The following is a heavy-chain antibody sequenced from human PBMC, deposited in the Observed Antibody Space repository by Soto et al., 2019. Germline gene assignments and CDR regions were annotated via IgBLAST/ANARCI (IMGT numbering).Heavy chain of an antibody. CDR2: IIPSGGVT. CDR3: AGEMYSNSPFHYAMDV. CDR1: GYTFINYY. Sequence: QVQLVQSGAEVKKPGASVKISCKASGYTFINYYIYWVRQAPGQGLEWMGIIIPSGGVTSYAQKFQGRVTMTRDTTTSTVYMERSSLRSGDTAVYYCAGEMYSNSPFHYAMDVWGQGTTVSVSS. D-gene: IGHD6-13*01. V-gene: IGHV1-46*01. J-gene: IGHJ6*01.